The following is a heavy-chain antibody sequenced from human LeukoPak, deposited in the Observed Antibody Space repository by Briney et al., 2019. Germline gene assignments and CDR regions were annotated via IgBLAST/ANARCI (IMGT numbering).Heavy chain of an antibody. CDR1: GGTFSSYA. D-gene: IGHD5-24*01. Sequence: GASLKVSCKASGGTFSSYAISWVRQAPGQGREWMGRIIPIFGTANYAQEFQGRVTITTDESTSTAYMELSSLRSEDTAVYYCARDNREMATIGLDYWGQGTLVTVSS. CDR2: IIPIFGTA. V-gene: IGHV1-69*05. CDR3: ARDNREMATIGLDY. J-gene: IGHJ4*02.